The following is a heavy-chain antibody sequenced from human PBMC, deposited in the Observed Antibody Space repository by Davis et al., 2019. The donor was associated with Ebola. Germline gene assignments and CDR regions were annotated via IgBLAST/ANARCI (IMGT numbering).Heavy chain of an antibody. D-gene: IGHD2/OR15-2a*01. CDR2: FGTGGDT. J-gene: IGHJ3*02. Sequence: GGSLRLSCDTSGFIFRNYVMSWVRHAPGKGLEWVSTFGTGGDTYYADSVKDRFAISRDNSRGTLYLQMNSLRVEDSAIYYCVKDSSNIWFDIWGQGTLVTVSS. CDR3: VKDSSNIWFDI. CDR1: GFIFRNYV. V-gene: IGHV3-23*01.